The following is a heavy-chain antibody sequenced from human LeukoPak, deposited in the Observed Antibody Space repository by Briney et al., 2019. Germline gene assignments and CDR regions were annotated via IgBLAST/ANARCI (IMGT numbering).Heavy chain of an antibody. D-gene: IGHD1-26*01. CDR1: GFTFSSYT. V-gene: IGHV3-21*01. CDR2: ISSGSGYK. Sequence: PGGSLRLSCAASGFTFSSYTMNWVRQAPGKGLEWVSSISSGSGYKYYADSMKGRFTVSRDNAKNSLSLQMSSLRAEDTAVYYCARDSGGVGETPHYYYGLGAWGQGTTVTVSS. J-gene: IGHJ6*02. CDR3: ARDSGGVGETPHYYYGLGA.